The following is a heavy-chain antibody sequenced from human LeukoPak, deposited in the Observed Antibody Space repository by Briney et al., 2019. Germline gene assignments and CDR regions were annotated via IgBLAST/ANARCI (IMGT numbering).Heavy chain of an antibody. Sequence: PGGSLRLSCAASGFTFSSYAMSWVRQAPGKGLEWVSAISGSGGSTYYADSVKGRFTISRDNSENTMYLQMNSLRAEDTAVYYCAKNSRGTFDYWGQGTLVTVSS. D-gene: IGHD1-1*01. CDR1: GFTFSSYA. J-gene: IGHJ4*02. V-gene: IGHV3-23*01. CDR3: AKNSRGTFDY. CDR2: ISGSGGST.